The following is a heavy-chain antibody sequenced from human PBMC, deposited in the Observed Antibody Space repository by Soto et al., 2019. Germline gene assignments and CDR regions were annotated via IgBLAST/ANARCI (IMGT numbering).Heavy chain of an antibody. J-gene: IGHJ3*02. CDR3: AREGGAAPTTGDDAFDI. V-gene: IGHV3-21*01. D-gene: IGHD3-16*01. CDR2: ISSSSSYI. CDR1: GFTFSSYS. Sequence: GGSLRLSCAASGFTFSSYSMNWVRQAPGKGLEWVSSISSSSSYIYYGDSVKGRLTISRDNAKNSLYLQMNSLRAEDTAVYYCAREGGAAPTTGDDAFDIWGQGTMVTVSS.